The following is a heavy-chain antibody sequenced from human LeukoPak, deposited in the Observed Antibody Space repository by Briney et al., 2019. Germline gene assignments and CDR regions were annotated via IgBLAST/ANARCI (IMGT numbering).Heavy chain of an antibody. Sequence: GGSLRLSCAASGFTFSSYWMSWVRQAPGKGLEWVANIKQDGSEKYYVDSVKGRFTISRDNAKNSLYLQMNSLRAEDTAVYYSAREDSSSWFDYWGQGTLVTVSS. V-gene: IGHV3-7*03. J-gene: IGHJ4*02. CDR1: GFTFSSYW. D-gene: IGHD6-13*01. CDR3: AREDSSSWFDY. CDR2: IKQDGSEK.